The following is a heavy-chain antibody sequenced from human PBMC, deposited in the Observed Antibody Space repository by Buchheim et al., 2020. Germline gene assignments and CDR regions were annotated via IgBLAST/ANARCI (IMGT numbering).Heavy chain of an antibody. J-gene: IGHJ6*02. Sequence: EVQLVESGGGLVQPGGSLRLSCAASGFDFSNSWMLWVRQAPGKGLVWVSHINSDGSTTTYADSVKGRFTISRDNAKNTVYLEMNSLRVEDTAVYYCARDRSYALDVWGQGTT. CDR1: GFDFSNSW. CDR2: INSDGSTT. V-gene: IGHV3-74*03. CDR3: ARDRSYALDV.